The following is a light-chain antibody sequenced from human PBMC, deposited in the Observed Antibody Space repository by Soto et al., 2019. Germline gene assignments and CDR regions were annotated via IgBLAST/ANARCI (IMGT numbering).Light chain of an antibody. CDR1: QSIGDT. J-gene: IGKJ1*01. CDR3: QQYDNWPWT. Sequence: EIVMTQSPATLSVSQGGRATLSCRASQSIGDTLAWYQQKPGQAPRLLIYGASSRVTGFPARFSGSGSGTDFTLTISSLQSDDFGVYYCQQYDNWPWTFGQGTKVDIK. CDR2: GAS. V-gene: IGKV3-15*01.